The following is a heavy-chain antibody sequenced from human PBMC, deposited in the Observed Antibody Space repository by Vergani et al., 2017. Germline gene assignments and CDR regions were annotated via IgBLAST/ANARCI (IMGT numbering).Heavy chain of an antibody. CDR1: GDSIISRSYY. V-gene: IGHV4-39*01. CDR2: IYNSGNG. D-gene: IGHD3-16*01. Sequence: QMQLQESGPGLVKASETLSLTCTVSGDSIISRSYYWGWIRQPPGKGLEWIGSIYNSGNGDSSSSLKSRVTISADTSKNQFSLRLTSVTAADTAVYYCASGKYYSDSTSHFRGRYFDVWGRGTQVTVPS. J-gene: IGHJ2*01. CDR3: ASGKYYSDSTSHFRGRYFDV.